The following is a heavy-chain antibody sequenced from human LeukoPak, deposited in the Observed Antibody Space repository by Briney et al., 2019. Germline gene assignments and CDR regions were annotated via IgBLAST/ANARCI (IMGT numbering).Heavy chain of an antibody. CDR1: GFTFSSYE. CDR3: ARGDGGYDY. CDR2: ISSSGSTK. Sequence: GGSLRLSCAASGFTFSSYEMNWVRQAPGKGLEWVSYISSSGSTKYYADSVKGRFTISRDNAKNSLYLQMNSLRAEDTAVYYCARGDGGYDYWGQGTLVTVSS. D-gene: IGHD2-15*01. J-gene: IGHJ4*02. V-gene: IGHV3-48*03.